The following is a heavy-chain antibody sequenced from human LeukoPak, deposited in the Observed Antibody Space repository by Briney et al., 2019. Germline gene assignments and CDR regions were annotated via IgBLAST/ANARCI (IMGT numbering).Heavy chain of an antibody. CDR1: GGSFSGYY. J-gene: IGHJ6*03. CDR2: INHSGST. V-gene: IGHV4-34*01. CDR3: ARGEAFFGYYYYYMDV. Sequence: PSETLSLTCAVYGGSFSGYYWSWIRQPPGKGLEWIGEINHSGSTNYNPSLKSRVTISVDTSKNQFSLKLSSVTAADTAVYYCARGEAFFGYYYYYMDVWGKGTTVTASS. D-gene: IGHD3-3*01.